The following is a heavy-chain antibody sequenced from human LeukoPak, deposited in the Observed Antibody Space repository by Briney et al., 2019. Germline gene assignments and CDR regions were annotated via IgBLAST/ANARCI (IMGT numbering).Heavy chain of an antibody. J-gene: IGHJ4*02. D-gene: IGHD3-10*01. V-gene: IGHV3-9*01. CDR3: AKDTELLWFGELSPYFDY. CDR2: ISWNSGSI. Sequence: GRSLRLSCAASGFTFDDYAMHWVRQAPGKGLEWVSGISWNSGSIGYADSVKGRFTISRVNAKNSLYLQMNSLRAEDTALYYCAKDTELLWFGELSPYFDYWGQGTLVTVSS. CDR1: GFTFDDYA.